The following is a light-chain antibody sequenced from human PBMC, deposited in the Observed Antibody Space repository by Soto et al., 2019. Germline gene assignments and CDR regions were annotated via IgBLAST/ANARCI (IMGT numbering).Light chain of an antibody. CDR3: NSYTSRYTFV. V-gene: IGLV2-14*01. J-gene: IGLJ1*01. CDR2: EVN. Sequence: ALTQPASVSGSPGQSITISCTGTSSDVGGYNYVSWYQQHPGKAPKLMIYEVNKRPSEVSNRFSGSKSGNTASLTISGLQPEDEADYYCNSYTSRYTFVLGTGTKVTVL. CDR1: SSDVGGYNY.